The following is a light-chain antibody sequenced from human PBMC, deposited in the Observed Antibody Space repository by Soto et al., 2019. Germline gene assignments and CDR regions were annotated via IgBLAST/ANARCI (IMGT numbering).Light chain of an antibody. V-gene: IGKV1-12*01. J-gene: IGKJ1*01. CDR3: QQSSDFPRS. Sequence: DIQMTQSPSSVSASVGDRLTITCRASRDISNSLAWYQQTPGKAPKLLLRGASSLHRGVPSRFSGGGAGTEFTLTISSLQPEDLATYYCQQSSDFPRSFGQGTKVDVK. CDR1: RDISNS. CDR2: GAS.